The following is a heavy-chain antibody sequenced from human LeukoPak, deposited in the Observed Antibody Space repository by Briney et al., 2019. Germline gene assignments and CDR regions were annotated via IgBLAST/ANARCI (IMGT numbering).Heavy chain of an antibody. D-gene: IGHD2-2*01. CDR1: GGSISSSSYY. CDR2: IYYSGST. Sequence: SETLSLTCTVSGGSISSSSYYWGWIRQPPGKGLEWIGSIYYSGSTYYNPSLKSRVTISVDTSKNQFSLKLSSVTAADTAVYYCARFLSIVVVPAAGGRSGNWFDPWGQGTLVTVSS. V-gene: IGHV4-39*07. CDR3: ARFLSIVVVPAAGGRSGNWFDP. J-gene: IGHJ5*02.